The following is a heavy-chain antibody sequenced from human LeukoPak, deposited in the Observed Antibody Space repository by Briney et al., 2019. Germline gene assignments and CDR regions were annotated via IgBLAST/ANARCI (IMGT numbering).Heavy chain of an antibody. V-gene: IGHV7-4-1*02. CDR1: GYTFTKYA. CDR3: ARTDEVVSEAFDI. Sequence: ASVKVSCKASGYTFTKYAMNWVRQAPGQGLEWMGWINTNTGNPTYAQGFTGRFVFYLDTSVSTAYLQISRLRAEDTAVYYCARTDEVVSEAFDIWGQGTMVTVSS. J-gene: IGHJ3*02. D-gene: IGHD3-22*01. CDR2: INTNTGNP.